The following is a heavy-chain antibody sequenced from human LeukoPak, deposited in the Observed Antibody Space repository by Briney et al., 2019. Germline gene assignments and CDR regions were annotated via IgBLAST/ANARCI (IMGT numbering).Heavy chain of an antibody. J-gene: IGHJ4*02. D-gene: IGHD3-9*01. CDR2: ISASGAST. CDR3: AKRASDWYYFDY. V-gene: IGHV3-23*01. Sequence: GGSLRLSCAASGLTFSSCAMSWVRQAPGKGPEWVSVISASGASTYYADSVRGRFTISRDNSKNTLYLQMSSLRAEDTAVYYCAKRASDWYYFDYWGQGNVVTVSS. CDR1: GLTFSSCA.